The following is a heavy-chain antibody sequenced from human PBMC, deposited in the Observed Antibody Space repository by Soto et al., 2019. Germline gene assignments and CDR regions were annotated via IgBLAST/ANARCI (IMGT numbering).Heavy chain of an antibody. CDR2: IYYSGST. Sequence: PSETLSLICTVSGGSISSYYWSWIRQPPGKGLEWIGYIYYSGSTNYNPSLKSRVTISVDTSKNQFSLKLSSVTAADTAVYYCARLQGHYYYYGMDVWGQGTTVTVSS. CDR3: ARLQGHYYYYGMDV. D-gene: IGHD4-4*01. J-gene: IGHJ6*02. V-gene: IGHV4-59*01. CDR1: GGSISSYY.